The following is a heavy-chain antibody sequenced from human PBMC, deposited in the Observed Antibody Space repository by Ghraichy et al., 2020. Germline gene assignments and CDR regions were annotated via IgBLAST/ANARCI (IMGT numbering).Heavy chain of an antibody. CDR1: GFTFSSYA. CDR3: AKVDLTPYYSLHNYGMDV. Sequence: GGPLRLSCAASGFTFSSYAMSWVRQAPGKGLEWVSAISGSGGSTYYADSVKGRFTISRDNSKNTLYLQMNSLRAEDTAVYYCAKVDLTPYYSLHNYGMDVWGQGTTVTVSS. D-gene: IGHD4-11*01. CDR2: ISGSGGST. J-gene: IGHJ6*02. V-gene: IGHV3-23*01.